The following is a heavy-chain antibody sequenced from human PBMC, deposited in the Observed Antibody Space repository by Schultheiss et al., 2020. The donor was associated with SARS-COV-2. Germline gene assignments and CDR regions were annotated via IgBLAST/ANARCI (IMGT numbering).Heavy chain of an antibody. J-gene: IGHJ6*02. D-gene: IGHD3-3*01. V-gene: IGHV3-23*01. CDR2: IGGSGGIT. CDR1: GFTFSSYA. CDR3: ARVPGLWITPGYGMDV. Sequence: GGSLRLSCAASGFTFSSYAMNWVRQAPGKGLEWVSGIGGSGGITYYADSVKGRFTISRDNSKNTLYLQMNSLRAEDTALYHCARVPGLWITPGYGMDVWGQGTTVTVSS.